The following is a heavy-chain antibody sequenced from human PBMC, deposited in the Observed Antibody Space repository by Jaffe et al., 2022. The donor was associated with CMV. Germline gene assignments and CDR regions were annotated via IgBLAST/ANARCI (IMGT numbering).Heavy chain of an antibody. D-gene: IGHD6-6*01. CDR2: ISSSGSTI. CDR1: GFTFSSYE. V-gene: IGHV3-48*03. Sequence: EVQLVESGGGLVQPGGSLRLSCAASGFTFSSYEMNWVRQAPGKGLEWVSYISSSGSTIYYADSVKGRFTISRDNAKNSLYLQMNSLRAEDTAVYYCARVFKQLVEPMDVWGKGTTVTVSS. J-gene: IGHJ6*03. CDR3: ARVFKQLVEPMDV.